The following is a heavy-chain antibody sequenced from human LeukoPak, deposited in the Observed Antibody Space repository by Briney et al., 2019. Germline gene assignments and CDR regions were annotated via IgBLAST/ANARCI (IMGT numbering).Heavy chain of an antibody. V-gene: IGHV4-4*07. J-gene: IGHJ6*02. CDR2: IYTSGST. D-gene: IGHD6-13*01. CDR1: GGSISSYY. CDR3: ARGSSSRPKYYYYYYGMDV. Sequence: SETLSLTCTVSGGSISSYYWSWIRQPAGKGLEWIGRIYTSGSTNYNPSLKSRVTMSVDTSKNQFSPKLSSVTAADTAVYYCARGSSSRPKYYYYYYGMDVWGQGTTVTVSS.